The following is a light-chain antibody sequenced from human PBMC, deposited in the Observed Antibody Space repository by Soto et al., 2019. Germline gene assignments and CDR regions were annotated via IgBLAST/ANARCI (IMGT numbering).Light chain of an antibody. Sequence: QSVLTQPPSASGSPGQSVTISCTGTSSDVGGYNYVSWYQQHPGKAPKLMTYEVSKRPSGVPDRFSGSKSGNTASLTVSGLQAEDEADYYCSSYAGRNNYVFGTGTKVTVL. V-gene: IGLV2-8*01. CDR1: SSDVGGYNY. CDR3: SSYAGRNNYV. J-gene: IGLJ1*01. CDR2: EVS.